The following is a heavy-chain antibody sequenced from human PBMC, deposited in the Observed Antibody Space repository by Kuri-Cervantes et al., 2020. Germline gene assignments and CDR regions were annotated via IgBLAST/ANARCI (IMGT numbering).Heavy chain of an antibody. J-gene: IGHJ4*02. CDR3: ARERIAAQGPFDY. CDR1: GDGLSTYY. D-gene: IGHD6-6*01. Sequence: SETLSLTCTVSGDGLSTYYWTWIRQSPRKGLEWLGYIYHSGSTYYNPSLKSRVTISVDKSKNQFSLKLSSVTAADTAVYYCARERIAAQGPFDYWGQGTLVTVSS. CDR2: IYHSGST. V-gene: IGHV4-59*12.